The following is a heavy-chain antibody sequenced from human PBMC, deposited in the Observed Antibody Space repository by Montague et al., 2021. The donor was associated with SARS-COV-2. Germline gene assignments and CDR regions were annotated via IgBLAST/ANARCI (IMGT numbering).Heavy chain of an antibody. J-gene: IGHJ3*01. V-gene: IGHV4-39*01. CDR3: ARPGRGYSYGLDAFEV. Sequence: SETLSLTCTVSGGSISNSIYYWGWIRQPPGKGLEWIGSIYYTGSTYYXPSLKSRVTISMNTSNNQFFLKLTSETAADTAVYYCARPGRGYSYGLDAFEVWGQGTMVTVSS. CDR1: GGSISNSIYY. D-gene: IGHD5-18*01. CDR2: IYYTGST.